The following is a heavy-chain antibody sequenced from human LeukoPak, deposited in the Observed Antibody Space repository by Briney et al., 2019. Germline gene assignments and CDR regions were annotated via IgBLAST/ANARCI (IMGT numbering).Heavy chain of an antibody. D-gene: IGHD6-13*01. CDR2: INPGDSDT. CDR1: GYRFTNYW. V-gene: IGHV5-51*01. J-gene: IGHJ4*02. CDR3: ARLAGSSWSDFDY. Sequence: PGESLKISCKGSGYRFTNYWIGWVRQMPGKGLEWMGIINPGDSDTRYSPSFQGQVTISADKSISTAYLQWSSLKASDTAMYYCARLAGSSWSDFDYWGQGTLFTVSS.